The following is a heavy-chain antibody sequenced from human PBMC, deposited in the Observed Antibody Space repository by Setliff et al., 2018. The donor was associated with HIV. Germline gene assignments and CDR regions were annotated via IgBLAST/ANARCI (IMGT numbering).Heavy chain of an antibody. CDR2: ISGSGGST. CDR3: AKRRQLAEDYY. CDR1: GFTFSSYA. Sequence: GGSLRLSCAASGFTFSSYAMSWVRQAPGKGLEWVSAISGSGGSTYYADSVRGRFTISRDNSKNTLYLQMNSLRAEDTAVYYCAKRRQLAEDYYWGQGTLVTVSS. J-gene: IGHJ4*02. V-gene: IGHV3-23*01. D-gene: IGHD6-6*01.